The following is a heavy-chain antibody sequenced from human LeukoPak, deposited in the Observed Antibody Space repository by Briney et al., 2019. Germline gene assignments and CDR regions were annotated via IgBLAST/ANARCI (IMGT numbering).Heavy chain of an antibody. D-gene: IGHD1-26*01. Sequence: PSETLSLTCTVSGGSISSYYWSWIRQPPGKGLEWIGYIYYSGSTNCNPSLKSRVTISVDTSKNQFSLKLSSVTAADTAVYYCASQIVGALDYWGQGTLVTVSS. V-gene: IGHV4-59*08. CDR2: IYYSGST. CDR3: ASQIVGALDY. CDR1: GGSISSYY. J-gene: IGHJ4*02.